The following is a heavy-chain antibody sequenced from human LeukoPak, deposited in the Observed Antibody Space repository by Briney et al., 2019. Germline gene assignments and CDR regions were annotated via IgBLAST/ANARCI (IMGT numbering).Heavy chain of an antibody. V-gene: IGHV3-21*01. CDR2: ISSTSAYI. J-gene: IGHJ5*01. D-gene: IGHD6-19*01. CDR1: GFALRSYT. Sequence: GRSLRLSCAASGFALRSYTVTWVRQAPGKGLEWVSSISSTSAYIYYAESVKGRFSISRDNVDNVVHLQMSSLTNEDTAVYYCARVAVAGPTGWFDSWGQGTLVTVSS. CDR3: ARVAVAGPTGWFDS.